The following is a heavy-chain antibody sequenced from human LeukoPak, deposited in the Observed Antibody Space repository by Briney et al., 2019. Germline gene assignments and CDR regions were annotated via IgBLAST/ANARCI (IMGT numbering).Heavy chain of an antibody. Sequence: GGSLRLSCAAAGFTFSTYSMNWVRQAPGKGLEWVSYISSRGSSKYYADSVKGRFTISRDNAKNSLYLQMNSLRVEDTAVYYCARDLVSYYNYYMDVWGKGTTVTVS. J-gene: IGHJ6*03. CDR3: ARDLVSYYNYYMDV. V-gene: IGHV3-48*01. CDR2: ISSRGSSK. D-gene: IGHD3-16*01. CDR1: GFTFSTYS.